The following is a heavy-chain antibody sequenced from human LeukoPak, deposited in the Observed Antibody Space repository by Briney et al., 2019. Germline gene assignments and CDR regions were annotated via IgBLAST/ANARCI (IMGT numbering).Heavy chain of an antibody. V-gene: IGHV7-4-1*02. CDR1: GYTFTSYA. J-gene: IGHJ3*02. CDR2: INTNTGNP. Sequence: GASVKVSCKASGYTFTSYAMNWVRQAPGQGLEWMGWINTNTGNPTYAQGFTGRFVFSLDTSVSTAYLQISSLKAEDTAVYYCARDRYWYYDFWSGYPRGAFDIWGQGTMVTVSS. D-gene: IGHD3-3*01. CDR3: ARDRYWYYDFWSGYPRGAFDI.